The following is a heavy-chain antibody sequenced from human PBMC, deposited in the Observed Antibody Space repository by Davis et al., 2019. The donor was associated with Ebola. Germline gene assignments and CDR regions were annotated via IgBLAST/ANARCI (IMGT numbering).Heavy chain of an antibody. CDR3: ARDHISAEAFDI. CDR2: ISSSSSYI. J-gene: IGHJ3*02. CDR1: GFTFSSYS. V-gene: IGHV3-21*01. D-gene: IGHD2-21*01. Sequence: PGGSLRLSCAASGFTFSSYSMNWVRQAPGKGLEWVSSISSSSSYIYYADSVKGRFTISRDNAKNSLYLQMNSLRAEDTAVYYCARDHISAEAFDIWGQRTMVTVSS.